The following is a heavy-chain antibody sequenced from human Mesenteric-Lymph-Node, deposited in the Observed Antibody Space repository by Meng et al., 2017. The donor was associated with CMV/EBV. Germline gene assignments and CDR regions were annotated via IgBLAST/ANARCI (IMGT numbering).Heavy chain of an antibody. Sequence: ASVKVSCKASGYIFTSFGISWVRQAPGQGLEWMGWISGYSGNTHYAQKLQGRVTMTTDSSTSTAYMELTSLRFDDTAVYYCARDYATSDLWSGYYFFDPWGQGTLVTVSS. J-gene: IGHJ5*02. CDR1: GYIFTSFG. CDR3: ARDYATSDLWSGYYFFDP. V-gene: IGHV1-18*01. D-gene: IGHD3-3*01. CDR2: ISGYSGNT.